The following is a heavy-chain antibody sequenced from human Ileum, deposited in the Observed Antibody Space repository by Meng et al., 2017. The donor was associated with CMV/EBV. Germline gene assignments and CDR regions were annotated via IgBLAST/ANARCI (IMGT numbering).Heavy chain of an antibody. CDR1: EFTFGSYG. Sequence: VQRGGSGGGVVQPGGSLRLSCAASEFTFGSYGMHWVRQAPGKGLEWVAFIHYDGSEKYYGDSVKGRFTISRDNSKNTVFLQMKSLRTEDTAVYFCAKDRFSSSSTIDYWGQGTLVTVSS. V-gene: IGHV3-30*02. D-gene: IGHD6-6*01. CDR3: AKDRFSSSSTIDY. J-gene: IGHJ4*02. CDR2: IHYDGSEK.